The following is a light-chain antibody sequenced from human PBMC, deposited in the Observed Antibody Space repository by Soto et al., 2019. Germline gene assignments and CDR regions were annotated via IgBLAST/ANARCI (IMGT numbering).Light chain of an antibody. CDR3: MQALQVPIT. V-gene: IGKV2-28*01. J-gene: IGKJ1*01. CDR1: QSLLHSHGYNY. CDR2: FGS. Sequence: DIVMTQIPVSLPVTPGEPASISCKSSQSLLHSHGYNYMDWYLQKPGQSPQLXIYFGSYRASGVPDRFSGSGSGTNFTLRISRVETDDFGIYYCMQALQVPITFGQGTKVDIK.